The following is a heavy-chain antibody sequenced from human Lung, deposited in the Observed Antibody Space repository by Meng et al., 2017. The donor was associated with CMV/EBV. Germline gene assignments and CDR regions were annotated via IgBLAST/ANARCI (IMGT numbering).Heavy chain of an antibody. CDR2: VSGTGATT. D-gene: IGHD2-21*01. CDR3: AKVRSFLRRDSFDD. CDR1: GFLFSNYA. J-gene: IGHJ4*02. V-gene: IGHV3-23*01. Sequence: GESLKISCTASGFLFSNYAMTWVRQAPGKGLEWVSSVSGTGATTYYADSVRGRFTISRDNSKNTLFLQMNSLRLEDTAIYYCAKVRSFLRRDSFDDWGPGTVVTVSS.